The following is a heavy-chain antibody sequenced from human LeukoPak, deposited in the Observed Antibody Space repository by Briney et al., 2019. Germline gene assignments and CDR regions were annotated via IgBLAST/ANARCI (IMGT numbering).Heavy chain of an antibody. CDR3: ARRGGSSSRRSPVDY. J-gene: IGHJ4*02. CDR2: IKEDGSQK. CDR1: GFTFSSYW. V-gene: IGHV3-7*01. D-gene: IGHD6-6*01. Sequence: GSLRLSCAASGFTFSSYWMTWVRQAPGKGPEWVANIKEDGSQKYYVDSVRGRFTISRDNAKNSLFLQMNSLRAEDTAVYYCARRGGSSSRRSPVDYWGQGTLVTVSS.